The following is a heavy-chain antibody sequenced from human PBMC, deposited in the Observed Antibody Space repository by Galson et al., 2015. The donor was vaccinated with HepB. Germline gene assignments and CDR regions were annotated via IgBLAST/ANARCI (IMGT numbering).Heavy chain of an antibody. V-gene: IGHV3-74*01. CDR1: GFTFSSYW. CDR2: INSDGSST. J-gene: IGHJ4*02. Sequence: SLRLSCAASGFTFSSYWMHWVRQAPGKGLVWVSRINSDGSSTTYADSVKGRFTISRDNAKNTLYLQMNSLRAEDTAVYYCARDRGYCSGGSCYPEVDYWGQGTLVTVFS. D-gene: IGHD2-15*01. CDR3: ARDRGYCSGGSCYPEVDY.